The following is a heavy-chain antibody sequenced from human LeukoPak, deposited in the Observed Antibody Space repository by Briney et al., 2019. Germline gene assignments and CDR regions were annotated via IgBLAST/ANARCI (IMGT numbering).Heavy chain of an antibody. D-gene: IGHD4-17*01. Sequence: GESLRISCKGSGYSFTSYWISWVRQMPGKGLEWMGRIDPSDSYTNYSPSFQGHVTISADKSISTAHLQWNSLKPSDTAIYYCARRTSVFGYDIWGQGTKVTVSS. CDR1: GYSFTSYW. CDR3: ARRTSVFGYDI. V-gene: IGHV5-10-1*01. J-gene: IGHJ3*02. CDR2: IDPSDSYT.